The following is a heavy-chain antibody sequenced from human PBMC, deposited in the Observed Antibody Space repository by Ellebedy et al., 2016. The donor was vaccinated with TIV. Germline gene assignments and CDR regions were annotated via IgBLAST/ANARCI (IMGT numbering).Heavy chain of an antibody. V-gene: IGHV6-1*01. CDR3: VRGSRGAFDI. CDR2: TYYRSKWYN. J-gene: IGHJ3*02. Sequence: SQTLSLTCAISRDSVPSNAFSWPWLRQFPSRGLEWLGSTYYRSKWYNAYAVSVKSRITINPDTSKNQFSLQMNSLTPEDQALYYCVRGSRGAFDIWGQGTMVTGSS. CDR1: RDSVPSNAFS.